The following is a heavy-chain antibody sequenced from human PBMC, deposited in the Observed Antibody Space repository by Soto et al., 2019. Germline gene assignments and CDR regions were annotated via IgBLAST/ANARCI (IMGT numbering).Heavy chain of an antibody. V-gene: IGHV5-10-1*04. Sequence: PGESLKISCKGSGYSFTNHWISWVRQMPGKGLEWMGRIDPSDSYTNYSPSFQGQVTISADKSISTAYLQWSSLKASDTAMYYCARVKTTVVTPGYYYYYYGMDVWGQGTTVTVS. CDR2: IDPSDSYT. CDR3: ARVKTTVVTPGYYYYYYGMDV. CDR1: GYSFTNHW. J-gene: IGHJ6*02. D-gene: IGHD4-17*01.